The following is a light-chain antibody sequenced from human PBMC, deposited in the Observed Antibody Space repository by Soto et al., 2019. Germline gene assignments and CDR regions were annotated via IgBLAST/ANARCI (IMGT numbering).Light chain of an antibody. CDR1: QTFNNN. CDR3: QQLNSYPLT. CDR2: GAS. Sequence: IQMTQSPSSLSASVGARVTITCRASQTFNNNLNWYQQKPGKAPKLLIYGASSLQSGVPSRFSGSGSGTEFTLTISSLQPEDFATYYCQQLNSYPLTFGGGTKVDIK. J-gene: IGKJ4*01. V-gene: IGKV1-17*01.